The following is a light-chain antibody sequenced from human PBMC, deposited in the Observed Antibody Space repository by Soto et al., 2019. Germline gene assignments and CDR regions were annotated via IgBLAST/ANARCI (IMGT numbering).Light chain of an antibody. J-gene: IGLJ2*01. CDR2: DVS. V-gene: IGLV2-11*01. CDR3: CSYAGTYSII. Sequence: QSALTQPRSVSGPPGQSVTISCTGTSSDVGRFNYVSWYQQRPGKAPKVMIYDVSKRPSGVPDRFSGSKSGNTASLTISGLQADDEADYYCCSYAGTYSIIFGGGTKVTVL. CDR1: SSDVGRFNY.